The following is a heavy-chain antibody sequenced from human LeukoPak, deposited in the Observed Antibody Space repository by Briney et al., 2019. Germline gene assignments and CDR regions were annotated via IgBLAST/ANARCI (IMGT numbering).Heavy chain of an antibody. Sequence: GASVKVSCKASGYTFTSYIMNWVRQAPGQGLEWMGWINPNSGGTNYAQKFQGRVTMTRDTSISTAYMELSRLRSDDTAVYYCARGRICSGGSCYPPDAFDIWGQGTMVTVSS. D-gene: IGHD2-15*01. CDR1: GYTFTSYI. V-gene: IGHV1-2*02. CDR3: ARGRICSGGSCYPPDAFDI. J-gene: IGHJ3*02. CDR2: INPNSGGT.